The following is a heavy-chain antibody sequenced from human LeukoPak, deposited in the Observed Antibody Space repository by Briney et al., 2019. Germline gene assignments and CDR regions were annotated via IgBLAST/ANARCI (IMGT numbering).Heavy chain of an antibody. CDR3: AKDRTVGASYRYFDL. CDR1: GVTLSNYA. D-gene: IGHD1-26*01. V-gene: IGHV3-23*01. J-gene: IGHJ2*01. CDR2: ISSSGSGGNT. Sequence: PGGSLRLSCVASGVTLSNYAMSWARQAPGKGLEWVSGISSSGSGGNTYYADSVKGRFTISRDSSRNTLFLHMNTLRAEDTAIYYCAKDRTVGASYRYFDLWGRGTLVTVSS.